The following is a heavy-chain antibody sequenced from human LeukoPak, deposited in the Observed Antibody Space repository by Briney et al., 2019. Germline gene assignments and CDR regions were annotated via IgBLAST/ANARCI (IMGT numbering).Heavy chain of an antibody. CDR3: AREVENTSGWYSHFDY. V-gene: IGHV3-48*03. D-gene: IGHD6-19*01. J-gene: IGHJ4*02. CDR2: ISDSDSTK. Sequence: GGSLRLSCAASGFTFSSYEMNWVRQAPGKGLEWISYISDSDSTKNYADSVKGRFTISRDNAKNSLYLQMNSLRAEDTAVYYCAREVENTSGWYSHFDYWGQGTLVTVSS. CDR1: GFTFSSYE.